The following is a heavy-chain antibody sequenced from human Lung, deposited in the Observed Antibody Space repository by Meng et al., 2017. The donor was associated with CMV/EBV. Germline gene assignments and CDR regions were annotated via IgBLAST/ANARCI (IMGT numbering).Heavy chain of an antibody. Sequence: SCAAAGFSFEDYGMHWVRQAPGKGLEWVSGINWNRRSIGYADSVQGRFTISRDNARKSLYLQMNTLRPEDTALYFCAKEITTVAPNAFDMWGQGSXVTVSS. CDR2: INWNRRSI. CDR1: GFSFEDYG. V-gene: IGHV3-9*01. CDR3: AKEITTVAPNAFDM. D-gene: IGHD4-23*01. J-gene: IGHJ3*02.